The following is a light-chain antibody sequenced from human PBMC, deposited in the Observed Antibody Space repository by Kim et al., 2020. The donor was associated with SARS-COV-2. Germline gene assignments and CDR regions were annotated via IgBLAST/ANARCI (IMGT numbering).Light chain of an antibody. V-gene: IGLV2-14*03. J-gene: IGLJ1*01. Sequence: SITISCTGTSSDVGGYNYVSWYHQHPAKAPKLMIYDVSNRPSGVSNRFSGSKSGNTASLTISGLQAEDEADYYCSSYTSSSTLHVFGTGTKVTVL. CDR3: SSYTSSSTLHV. CDR1: SSDVGGYNY. CDR2: DVS.